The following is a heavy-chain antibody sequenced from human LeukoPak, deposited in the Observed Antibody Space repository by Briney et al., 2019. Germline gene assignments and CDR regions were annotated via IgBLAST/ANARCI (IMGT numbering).Heavy chain of an antibody. Sequence: SSETLSLTCTVSGGSISSYYWSWIRQPAGKGLEWIGRIYTSGSTNYNPSLKSRVTMSVDTSKNQFSLKLSSVTAADTAVYYCASTNYDFWSGYWFEPWGQGTLVTVSS. V-gene: IGHV4-4*07. J-gene: IGHJ5*02. D-gene: IGHD3-3*01. CDR3: ASTNYDFWSGYWFEP. CDR1: GGSISSYY. CDR2: IYTSGST.